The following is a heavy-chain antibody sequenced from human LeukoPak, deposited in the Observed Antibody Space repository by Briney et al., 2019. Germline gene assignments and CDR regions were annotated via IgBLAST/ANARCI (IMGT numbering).Heavy chain of an antibody. CDR3: ARGITMIFPDAFDI. Sequence: SVKVSCKASGGTFSSYAISWVRQAPGQGLEWMGRFIPIFGTANYAQKFQGRVTITTDESTSTAYMELSSLRSEDTAVYYCARGITMIFPDAFDIWGQGTMVTVSS. D-gene: IGHD3-22*01. CDR1: GGTFSSYA. J-gene: IGHJ3*02. V-gene: IGHV1-69*05. CDR2: FIPIFGTA.